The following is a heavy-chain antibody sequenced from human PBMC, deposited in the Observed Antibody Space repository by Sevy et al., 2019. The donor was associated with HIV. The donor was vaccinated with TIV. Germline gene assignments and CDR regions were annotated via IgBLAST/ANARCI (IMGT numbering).Heavy chain of an antibody. CDR2: ISSSSSTI. D-gene: IGHD2-21*01. V-gene: IGHV3-48*02. CDR1: GFTFSSYS. CDR3: ARDFHLLWWDR. J-gene: IGHJ5*02. Sequence: GGSLRLSCAASGFTFSSYSMNWVRQAPGKGLEWVSYISSSSSTIYYADSVKGRFTISRDNAKNSRYLQMNSLRDEDTAVYYCARDFHLLWWDRWGQGTLVTVSS.